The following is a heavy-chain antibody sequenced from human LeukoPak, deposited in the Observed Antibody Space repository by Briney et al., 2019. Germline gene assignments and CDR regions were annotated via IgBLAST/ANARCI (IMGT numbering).Heavy chain of an antibody. J-gene: IGHJ4*02. CDR2: ISGSGGTT. CDR1: GFTFNSYA. Sequence: GGSLRLSCAASGFTFNSYAMNWVRQAPGKGLEWVSFISGSGGTTYYADSVKGRFTISRDNSKNTLYLQMNSLRAEDTAVYYCAKGRIIQWLETWGQGTLVTVSS. D-gene: IGHD6-19*01. V-gene: IGHV3-23*01. CDR3: AKGRIIQWLET.